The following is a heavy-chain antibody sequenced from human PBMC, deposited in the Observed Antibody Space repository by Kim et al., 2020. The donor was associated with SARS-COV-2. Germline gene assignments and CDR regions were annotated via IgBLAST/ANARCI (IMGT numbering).Heavy chain of an antibody. V-gene: IGHV3-74*01. CDR3: ARVMLGVAFPYYYYYYGMDV. D-gene: IGHD3-3*01. J-gene: IGHJ6*02. Sequence: GWSLRLSCAASGFTFSSYWMHWVRQAPGKGLVWVSRINSDGSSTSYADSVKGRFTISRDNAKNTLYLQMNSLRAEDTAVYYCARVMLGVAFPYYYYYYGMDVWGQGTTVTVSS. CDR2: INSDGSST. CDR1: GFTFSSYW.